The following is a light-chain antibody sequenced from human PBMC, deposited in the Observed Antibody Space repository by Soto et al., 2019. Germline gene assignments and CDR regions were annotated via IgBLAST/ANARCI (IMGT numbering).Light chain of an antibody. CDR3: QSYDTSLRGWL. J-gene: IGLJ3*02. CDR1: SFNIGGNP. CDR2: GDT. V-gene: IGLV1-40*01. Sequence: QSVLTQPPSTSGTPGQRVTISCSGSSFNIGGNPVNWYQHLPGTAPKLLIYGDTHRPSGVPDRFSGSKSATSASLVITGLQAEDEADYYCQSYDTSLRGWLFGGGTKLTVL.